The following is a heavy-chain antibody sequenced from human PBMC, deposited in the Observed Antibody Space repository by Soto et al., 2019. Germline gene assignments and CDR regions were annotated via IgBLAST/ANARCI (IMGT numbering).Heavy chain of an antibody. Sequence: GGSLRLSCVASGFTFSSYAMSWVRQAPGKGLEWVSAISGSGGSTYYADSVKGRFTISRDNSKNTLYLQMNSLRAEDTAVYYCAKRSTAEYGYYWYFDYWGQGTLVTVSS. CDR3: AKRSTAEYGYYWYFDY. CDR2: ISGSGGST. CDR1: GFTFSSYA. D-gene: IGHD3-3*01. V-gene: IGHV3-23*01. J-gene: IGHJ4*02.